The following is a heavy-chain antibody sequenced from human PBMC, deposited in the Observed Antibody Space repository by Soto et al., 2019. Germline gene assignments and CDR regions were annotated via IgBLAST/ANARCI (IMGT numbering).Heavy chain of an antibody. J-gene: IGHJ4*02. Sequence: GGSLKIYCKGSGYTFTNYWIGWVRQLPGKGLEWMGVFYPVDHETRYSPSFQGQVTMSADKSISTAYLQWSSLKASDSAIYYCARKYYYGAGTLDYWGQGTLVPVSS. CDR2: FYPVDHET. D-gene: IGHD3-10*01. V-gene: IGHV5-51*01. CDR1: GYTFTNYW. CDR3: ARKYYYGAGTLDY.